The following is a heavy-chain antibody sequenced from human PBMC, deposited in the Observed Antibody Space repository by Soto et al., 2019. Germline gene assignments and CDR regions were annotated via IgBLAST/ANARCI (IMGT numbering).Heavy chain of an antibody. D-gene: IGHD4-17*01. CDR1: GFSLNTSGVG. V-gene: IGHV2-5*01. Sequence: QITLKESGPTLVKPTQTLTLTCTFSGFSLNTSGVGVGWVFQPPGRALEWLAVIYWTDDKRYSPSLKSRLSITKDTSKNQVVLTMTNMDPMDTAIFFCAHKLPVTTSAFDIWGQGTMVTVSS. CDR3: AHKLPVTTSAFDI. CDR2: IYWTDDK. J-gene: IGHJ3*02.